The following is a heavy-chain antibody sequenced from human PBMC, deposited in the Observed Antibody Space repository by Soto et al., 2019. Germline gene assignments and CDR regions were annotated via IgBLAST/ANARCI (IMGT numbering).Heavy chain of an antibody. CDR3: ARDLRETSIYYYGIDV. Sequence: QVQLVESGGGVVQPGRSLRLSCAASGFTFSSYGMHWVRQAPGKGLEWVAVIWYDGSNKYYADSVKGRFTISRDNSKNTLYLLMNSLRAEDTAVYYCARDLRETSIYYYGIDVRGQGTTVTVSS. CDR2: IWYDGSNK. D-gene: IGHD2-21*01. V-gene: IGHV3-33*01. CDR1: GFTFSSYG. J-gene: IGHJ6*02.